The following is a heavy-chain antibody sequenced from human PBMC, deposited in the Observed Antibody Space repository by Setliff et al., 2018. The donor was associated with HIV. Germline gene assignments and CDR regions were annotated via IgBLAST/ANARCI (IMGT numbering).Heavy chain of an antibody. V-gene: IGHV5-51*01. CDR1: GYTFTNYW. D-gene: IGHD6-19*01. CDR3: VRHRSAVAGTRIGYCYYMDV. CDR2: IYPGDSDI. Sequence: PGESLKISCEASGYTFTNYWIGWVRQMAGKGLEWMGIIYPGDSDIIYSPSFQGQVTISADKSITTAYLQWSSLKASDTAIYYCVRHRSAVAGTRIGYCYYMDVWGKGTTVTVSS. J-gene: IGHJ6*03.